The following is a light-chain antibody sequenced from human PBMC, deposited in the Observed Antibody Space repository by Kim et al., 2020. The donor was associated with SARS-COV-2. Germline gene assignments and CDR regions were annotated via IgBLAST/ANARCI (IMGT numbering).Light chain of an antibody. CDR1: QSISTK. CDR3: QQYVEWPLT. J-gene: IGKJ4*01. Sequence: EIVMPQSPGTLSVSPGERATLSCSASQSISTKLAWYQQKPGQAPRLLIYAASTRATGIPARVSGSGSGTEFTLSISSLQSEDFALYYCQQYVEWPLTFGGGTKVDIK. V-gene: IGKV3-15*01. CDR2: AAS.